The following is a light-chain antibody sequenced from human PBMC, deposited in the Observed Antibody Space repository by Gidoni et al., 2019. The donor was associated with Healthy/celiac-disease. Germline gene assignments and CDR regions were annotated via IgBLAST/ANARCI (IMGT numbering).Light chain of an antibody. CDR1: QSISSW. Sequence: DIQMTQSPSTLSASVGDRVTITFRASQSISSWLAWYQQKPGKAPKLLIYDASSLESGVPSRFSGSGSGTEFTLTISSLQPDDFATYYCQQYNSYPLTFGGXTKVEIK. CDR2: DAS. V-gene: IGKV1-5*01. J-gene: IGKJ4*01. CDR3: QQYNSYPLT.